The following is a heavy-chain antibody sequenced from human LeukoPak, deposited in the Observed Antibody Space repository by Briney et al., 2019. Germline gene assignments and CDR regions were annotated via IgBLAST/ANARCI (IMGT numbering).Heavy chain of an antibody. Sequence: SVKVSCKASGGTFSSYAISWVRQAPGQGLEWMGRIIPILGIANYAQKFQGRVTITADKSTSTAYMELSSLRSEDTAVYYCARGVNPRYCSGGSCYSGGVDYWGQGTLVTVSS. J-gene: IGHJ4*02. D-gene: IGHD2-15*01. CDR1: GGTFSSYA. V-gene: IGHV1-69*04. CDR2: IIPILGIA. CDR3: ARGVNPRYCSGGSCYSGGVDY.